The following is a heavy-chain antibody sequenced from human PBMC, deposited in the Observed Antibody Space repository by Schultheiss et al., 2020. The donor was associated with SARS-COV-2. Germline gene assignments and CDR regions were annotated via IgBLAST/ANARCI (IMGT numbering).Heavy chain of an antibody. Sequence: SQTLSLTCTVSGGSISSYYWSWIRQPPGKGLEWIGRIYTSGSTNYNPSLKSRVTISVDTSKNQFSLKLSSVTAADTAVYYCARLDHSSGWPYFDYWGQGTLVTVSS. CDR3: ARLDHSSGWPYFDY. CDR2: IYTSGST. J-gene: IGHJ4*02. V-gene: IGHV4-4*08. CDR1: GGSISSYY. D-gene: IGHD6-19*01.